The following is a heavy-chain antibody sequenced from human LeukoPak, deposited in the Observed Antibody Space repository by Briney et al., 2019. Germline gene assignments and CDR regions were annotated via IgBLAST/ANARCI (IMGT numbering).Heavy chain of an antibody. CDR1: GYTFTSYY. CDR3: ARRVTGWGDSGYDLRTDY. J-gene: IGHJ4*02. D-gene: IGHD5-12*01. V-gene: IGHV1-46*01. Sequence: ASVKVSCKAPGYTFTSYYMHWVRQAPGQGLEWMGIINPSGGSTSYAQKFQGRVTMTRDTSTSTVYMELSSLRSEDTAVYYCARRVTGWGDSGYDLRTDYWGQGTLVTVSS. CDR2: INPSGGST.